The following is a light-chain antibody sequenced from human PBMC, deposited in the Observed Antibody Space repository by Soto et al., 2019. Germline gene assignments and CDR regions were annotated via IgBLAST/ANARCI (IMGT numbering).Light chain of an antibody. J-gene: IGKJ4*01. CDR1: QSVNNNY. V-gene: IGKV3-20*01. CDR3: QQYGSSPLT. CDR2: IAS. Sequence: VLTQSPGTRSLSTGERATLSCRASQSVNNNYLAWYQQKPGQAPRLLIYIASTRATGIPDRFSGSGSGTDFTLTISRLEPEDFSVYYCQQYGSSPLTFGGGTKVDIK.